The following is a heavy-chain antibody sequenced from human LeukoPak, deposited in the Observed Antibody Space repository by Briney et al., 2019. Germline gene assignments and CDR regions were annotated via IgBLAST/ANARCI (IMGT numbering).Heavy chain of an antibody. V-gene: IGHV1-2*02. J-gene: IGHJ4*02. CDR1: GYMFTDYY. CDR3: ARGGRWGVPHYYFDY. Sequence: ASVKVSCKASGYMFTDYYLHWVRQAPGQGLEWMGWIKPESGRTHYAQNFQGGVIMTRDTSISTAYMELSRLRSDDTAVYYCARGGRWGVPHYYFDYWGQGTLVTVSS. CDR2: IKPESGRT. D-gene: IGHD3-10*01.